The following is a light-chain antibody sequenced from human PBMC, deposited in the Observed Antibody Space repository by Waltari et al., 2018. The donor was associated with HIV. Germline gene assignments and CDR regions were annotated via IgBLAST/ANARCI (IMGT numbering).Light chain of an antibody. CDR2: ATS. CDR1: QGIRND. CDR3: LQHNSYPWT. V-gene: IGKV1-17*01. Sequence: DIQMTQSPSSLSASVGDRVTITCRASQGIRNDVGWFQQKPGKAPKRLIYATSSLQSGVPSRFSGFMSGTEFTLTISSLQPEDFATYYCLQHNSYPWTFGQGTKVEIK. J-gene: IGKJ1*01.